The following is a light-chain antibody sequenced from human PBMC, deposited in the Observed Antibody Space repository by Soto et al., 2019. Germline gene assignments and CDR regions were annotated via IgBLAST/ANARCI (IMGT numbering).Light chain of an antibody. V-gene: IGLV2-14*01. J-gene: IGLJ1*01. CDR3: SSYTSSSTPYV. CDR2: EVS. Sequence: QSALTQPASVSGSPGQSITISCTGTSSDVGGYNYVSWYQQHPGKAPKLMIYEVSTRPSGLSNRFSGSKSANTASLTISGLQAEDEAAYYCSSYTSSSTPYVFGPGTKVT. CDR1: SSDVGGYNY.